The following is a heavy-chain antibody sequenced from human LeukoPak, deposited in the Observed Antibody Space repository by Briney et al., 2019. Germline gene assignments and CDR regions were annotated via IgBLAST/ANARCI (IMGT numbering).Heavy chain of an antibody. D-gene: IGHD2-15*01. CDR2: INHSGST. CDR3: AREYCSGGSCYFGY. V-gene: IGHV4-34*01. CDR1: GFTFSSYW. J-gene: IGHJ4*02. Sequence: GSLRLSCAASGFTFSSYWMSWVRQAPGKGLEWIGEINHSGSTNYNPSLKSRVTISVDTSKNQFSLKLSSVTAADTAVYYCAREYCSGGSCYFGYWGQGTLVTVSS.